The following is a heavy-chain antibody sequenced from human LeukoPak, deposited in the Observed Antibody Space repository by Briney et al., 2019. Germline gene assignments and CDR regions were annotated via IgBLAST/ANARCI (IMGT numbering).Heavy chain of an antibody. CDR2: INPSGGST. V-gene: IGHV1-46*01. CDR1: GYTFTSYY. CDR3: ARARKYLTGLLRGFGMDV. D-gene: IGHD3-9*01. Sequence: ASVKVSCKASGYTFTSYYMHRVRQAPGQGLEWMGIINPSGGSTSYAQKFQGRVTMTRDTSTSTVYMELSSLRSEDTAVYYCARARKYLTGLLRGFGMDVWGQGTTVTVSS. J-gene: IGHJ6*02.